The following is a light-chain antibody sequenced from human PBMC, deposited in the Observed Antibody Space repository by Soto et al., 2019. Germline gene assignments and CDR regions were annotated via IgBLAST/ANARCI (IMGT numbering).Light chain of an antibody. J-gene: IGLJ2*01. CDR2: EVS. CDR1: SSDVGGYNY. Sequence: QSALTQPPSASGSPGQSVTISCTGTSSDVGGYNYVSWYQQHPGKAPKLMIYEVSQRPSGVPDRFSGSKSGNTASLTVSGLQAEDEADYYCSSYAGSNMEVVFGGGTKLTVL. V-gene: IGLV2-8*01. CDR3: SSYAGSNMEVV.